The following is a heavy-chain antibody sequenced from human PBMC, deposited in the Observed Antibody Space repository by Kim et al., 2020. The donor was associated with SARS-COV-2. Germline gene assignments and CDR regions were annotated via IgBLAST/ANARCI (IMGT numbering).Heavy chain of an antibody. V-gene: IGHV3-23*01. D-gene: IGHD1-26*01. Sequence: SVKGRFTISRDNSKNTLYLQMNSLRAEDTAVYYCAKGATVGARWWDAFDIWGQGTMVTVSS. J-gene: IGHJ3*02. CDR3: AKGATVGARWWDAFDI.